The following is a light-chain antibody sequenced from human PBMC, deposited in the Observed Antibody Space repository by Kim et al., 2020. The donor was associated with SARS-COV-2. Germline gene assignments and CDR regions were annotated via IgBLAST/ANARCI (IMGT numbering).Light chain of an antibody. CDR1: SMGVGGYNH. V-gene: IGLV2-11*01. CDR2: DVS. Sequence: GQSFTISCHGPSMGVGGYNHVAWYQPRPGKAPKLMIYDVSKRPSGVPDRFSGSKSGNTASLTISWLQAEDEADYYCCSYAGSYTLVFGGGTQLTVL. J-gene: IGLJ2*01. CDR3: CSYAGSYTLV.